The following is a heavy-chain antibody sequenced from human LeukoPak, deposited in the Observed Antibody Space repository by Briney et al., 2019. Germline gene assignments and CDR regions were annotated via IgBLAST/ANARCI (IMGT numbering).Heavy chain of an antibody. CDR1: GGSISSGEYY. D-gene: IGHD6-13*01. V-gene: IGHV4-30-4*01. CDR2: IYYSGRT. J-gene: IGHJ3*02. Sequence: SQTLSLTCTVSGGSISSGEYYWSWIRQPPGKGLEWIGYIYYSGRTYYNVSLKSRVTISVDTSKNQFSLKLTSATAADTAVYYCARGYSSIYIWGQGTMVTVSP. CDR3: ARGYSSIYI.